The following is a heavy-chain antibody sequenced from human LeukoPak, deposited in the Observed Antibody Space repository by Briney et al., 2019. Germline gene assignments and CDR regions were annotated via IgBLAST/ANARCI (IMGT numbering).Heavy chain of an antibody. D-gene: IGHD2-8*01. J-gene: IGHJ3*01. CDR2: IAKAGDT. Sequence: GGSLRLSCAVSGLTFSTYDMHWVRQPTGRGLEWVSGIAKAGDTYYAGSVKGRFTISKENAKNALYHQMNRLRTGDTAVYYCARGVFIGFDVWGHGTMVTVSS. CDR1: GLTFSTYD. CDR3: ARGVFIGFDV. V-gene: IGHV3-13*04.